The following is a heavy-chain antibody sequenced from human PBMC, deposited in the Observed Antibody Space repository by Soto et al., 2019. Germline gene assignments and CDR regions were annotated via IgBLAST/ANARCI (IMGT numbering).Heavy chain of an antibody. CDR2: IHYSGTT. D-gene: IGHD2-21*01. CDR1: GDSVSNYF. J-gene: IGHJ4*02. CDR3: ARHPRTSGGERTFDY. Sequence: QVQLQESGPGLVKPSETLSLACTVSGDSVSNYFWSWIRQPPGKGLEWIGFIHYSGTTNYNPSLKSRVTISVDTTNSQFALKLTSVTAAYTAVYYCARHPRTSGGERTFDYWGQGTMVTVSS. V-gene: IGHV4-59*08.